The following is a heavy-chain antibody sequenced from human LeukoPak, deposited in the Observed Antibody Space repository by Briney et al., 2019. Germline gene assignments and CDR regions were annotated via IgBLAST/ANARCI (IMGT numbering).Heavy chain of an antibody. Sequence: SETLPLTCTVSGGSISSYYWSWIRQPPGKGLEWIGYIYYSGSTNYNPSLKSRVTTSVDTSKNQFSLKLSSVTAADTAVYYCARSYYDFWSGYCFDYWGQGTLVTVSS. D-gene: IGHD3-3*01. CDR1: GGSISSYY. V-gene: IGHV4-59*01. J-gene: IGHJ4*02. CDR2: IYYSGST. CDR3: ARSYYDFWSGYCFDY.